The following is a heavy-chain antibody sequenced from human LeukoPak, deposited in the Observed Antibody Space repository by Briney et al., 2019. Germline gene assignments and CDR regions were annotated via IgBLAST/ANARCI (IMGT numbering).Heavy chain of an antibody. CDR3: ASGFKRGYSGYDYGY. V-gene: IGHV3-23*01. CDR1: GFSGFTFSSHA. Sequence: PGGSLRLSCAASGFSGFTFSSHAMSWVRQAPGKGLEWVSAISGSGGTTYYADSVKGRFSISRDNSKNTLYLQMNSLRAEDTAIYYCASGFKRGYSGYDYGYWGQGTLVTVSS. D-gene: IGHD5-12*01. CDR2: ISGSGGTT. J-gene: IGHJ4*02.